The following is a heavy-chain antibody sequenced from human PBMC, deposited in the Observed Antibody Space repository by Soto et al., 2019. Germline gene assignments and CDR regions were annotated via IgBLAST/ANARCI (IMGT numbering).Heavy chain of an antibody. CDR3: AKDLNYSDSSGPPRVY. Sequence: GGCLRLSCGASGFTFSSYAMSWGGAAPGKGLEWVSAISGSGGSTYYADSVKGRFTISRDNSKNTLYLQMNSLRAEDTAVYYCAKDLNYSDSSGPPRVYCGQGTLGSVSS. CDR1: GFTFSSYA. V-gene: IGHV3-23*01. D-gene: IGHD3-22*01. J-gene: IGHJ4*02. CDR2: ISGSGGST.